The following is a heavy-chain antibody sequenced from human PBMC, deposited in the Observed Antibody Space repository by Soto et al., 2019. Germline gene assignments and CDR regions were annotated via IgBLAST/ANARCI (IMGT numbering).Heavy chain of an antibody. J-gene: IGHJ5*02. Sequence: PGGSLRLSCAASGFTFSSYGMHWVRQAPGKGLEWVAVIWYDGSNKYYADSVKGRFTISRDNSKNTLYLQMNSLRAEDTAVYYCARERVVGATRRNWFDPWGQGTLVTVSS. CDR3: ARERVVGATRRNWFDP. CDR2: IWYDGSNK. V-gene: IGHV3-33*01. CDR1: GFTFSSYG. D-gene: IGHD1-26*01.